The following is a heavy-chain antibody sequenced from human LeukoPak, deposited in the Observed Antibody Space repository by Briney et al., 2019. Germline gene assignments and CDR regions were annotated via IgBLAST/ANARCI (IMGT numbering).Heavy chain of an antibody. V-gene: IGHV1-2*02. CDR1: GYTSTGYY. D-gene: IGHD2-2*01. CDR2: ISPNSGGT. J-gene: IGHJ4*02. CDR3: ARFRSVPAATYDY. Sequence: ASVKVSCKASGYTSTGYYIHWVRQAPGQGLEWMGWISPNSGGTNYAQKFQGRVTMTRDTSISTAYMELSRLRSDDTAVYYCARFRSVPAATYDYWGQGTLVTVSS.